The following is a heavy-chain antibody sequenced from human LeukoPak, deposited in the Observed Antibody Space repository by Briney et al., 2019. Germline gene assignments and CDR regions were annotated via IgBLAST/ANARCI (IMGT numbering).Heavy chain of an antibody. V-gene: IGHV1-69*05. CDR2: IIPIFGTA. CDR3: AREIASSMIVVVITTGGASDI. Sequence: SVKVSCKASGGTFSSYAISWVRQAPGQGLEWMGRIIPIFGTANYAQKFQGRVTITTDESTSTAYMELSSLRSEDTAVYYCAREIASSMIVVVITTGGASDIWGQGTMVTVSS. J-gene: IGHJ3*02. CDR1: GGTFSSYA. D-gene: IGHD3-22*01.